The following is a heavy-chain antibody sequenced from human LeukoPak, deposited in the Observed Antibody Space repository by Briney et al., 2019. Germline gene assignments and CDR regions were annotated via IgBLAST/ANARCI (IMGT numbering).Heavy chain of an antibody. V-gene: IGHV1-46*01. CDR1: GYTFTSDY. CDR3: ARDACSSRICSAGGNWFDP. CDR2: INPSGGST. J-gene: IGHJ5*02. Sequence: ASVKVSCKASGYTFTSDYMHWVRQAPGQRLEWMGLINPSGGSTNYAQKFQGRVTMTRDTSTSTVYMKLSSLRSEDTAVYYCARDACSSRICSAGGNWFDPWGQGTLVTVSS. D-gene: IGHD2-2*01.